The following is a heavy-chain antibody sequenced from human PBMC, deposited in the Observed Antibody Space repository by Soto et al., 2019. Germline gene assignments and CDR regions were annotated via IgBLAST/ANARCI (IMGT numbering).Heavy chain of an antibody. V-gene: IGHV3-11*05. CDR2: ISSSSSYT. Sequence: QVQLVESGGGLVKPGGSLRLSCAASGFTFSDYYMSWIRQAPGKGLEWVSYISSSSSYTNYADSVKGRFTISRDNAKNPLYLQMNSLRAEDTAVYYCARDSSLRWFDPWGQGTLVTVSS. CDR1: GFTFSDYY. J-gene: IGHJ5*02. D-gene: IGHD3-10*01. CDR3: ARDSSLRWFDP.